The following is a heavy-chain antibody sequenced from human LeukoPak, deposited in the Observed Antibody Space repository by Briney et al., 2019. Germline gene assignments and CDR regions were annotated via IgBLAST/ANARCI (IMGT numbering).Heavy chain of an antibody. Sequence: AGGSLRLSCAASGFTVSSNYMSWVRQAPGKGLEWVSVIYSGGSTYYADSVKGRFTISRDNSKNTLYLQMNSLRAEDTAVYYCAREVYSSSWYLRHDAFDIWGQGTMVTVSS. CDR1: GFTVSSNY. CDR2: IYSGGST. D-gene: IGHD6-13*01. CDR3: AREVYSSSWYLRHDAFDI. V-gene: IGHV3-66*02. J-gene: IGHJ3*02.